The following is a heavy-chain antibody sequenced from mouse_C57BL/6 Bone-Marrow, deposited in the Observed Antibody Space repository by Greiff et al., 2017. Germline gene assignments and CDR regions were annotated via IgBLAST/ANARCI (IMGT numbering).Heavy chain of an antibody. CDR1: GYTFTDYY. D-gene: IGHD1-1*02. CDR2: IYPGSGNT. J-gene: IGHJ2*01. CDR3: ARLWAYYFDY. V-gene: IGHV1-76*01. Sequence: QVHVKQSGAELVRPGASVKLSCTASGYTFTDYYINWVKQRPGQGLEWIARIYPGSGNTYYNEKFKGKATLTAEKSSSTAYMQLSSLRSEDSAVYFCARLWAYYFDYGGQGTTLTVSS.